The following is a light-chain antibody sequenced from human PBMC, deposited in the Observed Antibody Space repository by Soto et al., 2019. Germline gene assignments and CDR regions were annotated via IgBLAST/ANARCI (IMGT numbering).Light chain of an antibody. CDR2: GAS. CDR1: QGVSRK. J-gene: IGKJ1*01. V-gene: IGKV3-15*01. Sequence: DIVMTQSPATLSVAPGERVPFSCRASQGVSRKLAWYQHKPGQAHRLLISGASTGATGIPARFSGSGSGTEFTLTISGLQPDDFAAYYCQQYNTYPCTFGQGTKVDIK. CDR3: QQYNTYPCT.